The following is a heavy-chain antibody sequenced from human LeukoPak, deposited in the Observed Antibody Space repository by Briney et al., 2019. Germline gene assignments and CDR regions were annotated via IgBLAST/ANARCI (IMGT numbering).Heavy chain of an antibody. Sequence: GESLKISCKGSGYSFTSHWIGWVRQMPGKGLEWVGIIYPGDSDTRYSPSFQGQVTISADKSISTAYLQWSSLKASDTAMYYCARQGRDYCSGDRCYSVAFDIWGQGTLVTVSS. D-gene: IGHD2-15*01. CDR2: IYPGDSDT. CDR1: GYSFTSHW. CDR3: ARQGRDYCSGDRCYSVAFDI. J-gene: IGHJ3*02. V-gene: IGHV5-51*01.